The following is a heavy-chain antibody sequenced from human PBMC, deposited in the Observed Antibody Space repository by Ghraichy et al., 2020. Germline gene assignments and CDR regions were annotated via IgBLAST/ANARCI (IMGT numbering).Heavy chain of an antibody. V-gene: IGHV4-59*08. CDR2: IYYSGST. CDR3: ARRYCSSTSCYYGGTAFDY. Sequence: SETLSLTCTVSGGSISSYYWSWIRQPPGKGLEWIGYIYYSGSTNYNPSLKSRVTISVDTSKNQFSLKLSSVTAADTAVYYCARRYCSSTSCYYGGTAFDYWGQGTLVTVSS. D-gene: IGHD2-2*01. CDR1: GGSISSYY. J-gene: IGHJ4*02.